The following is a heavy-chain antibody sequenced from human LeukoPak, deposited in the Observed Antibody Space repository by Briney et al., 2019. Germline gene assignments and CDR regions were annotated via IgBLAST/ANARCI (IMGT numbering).Heavy chain of an antibody. Sequence: ASVKVSCKASGYTFTSYDINWVRQAPGQGLEWMGWIVPKSGGTNYAQKFQGRVTMTRDTSINTGYLDLRSLRSDDTAVYYCARVWRCADGVCPDVFESWGQGTLVTVSS. CDR3: ARVWRCADGVCPDVFES. J-gene: IGHJ4*02. CDR2: IVPKSGGT. D-gene: IGHD2-8*01. CDR1: GYTFTSYD. V-gene: IGHV1-2*02.